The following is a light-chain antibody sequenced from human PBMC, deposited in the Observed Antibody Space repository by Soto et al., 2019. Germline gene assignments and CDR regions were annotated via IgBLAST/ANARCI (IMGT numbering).Light chain of an antibody. CDR2: AAS. J-gene: IGKJ4*01. CDR1: QSISIF. CDR3: QQTYRTPPT. V-gene: IGKV1-39*01. Sequence: DIQMTQSPSSLSASVGDRVNITCRASQSISIFLNWYQQKPGEALKLQISAASTLQGGVPSRFSGSGSGTDFTLTISSLQPEDFATYFCQQTYRTPPTFGGGTKVEI.